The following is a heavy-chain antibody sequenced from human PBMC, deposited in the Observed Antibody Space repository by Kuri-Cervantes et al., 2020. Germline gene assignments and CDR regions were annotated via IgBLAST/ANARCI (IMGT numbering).Heavy chain of an antibody. Sequence: ASVKVSCKASGYTFTGCYMHWVRQAPGQGLEWMGWINPNSGGTNYAQKFQGRVTMTRDTSISTAYMELSRLRSDDTAVYYCASEGAAMVGGYFDYWGQGTLVTVSS. D-gene: IGHD5-18*01. CDR3: ASEGAAMVGGYFDY. V-gene: IGHV1-2*02. J-gene: IGHJ4*02. CDR2: INPNSGGT. CDR1: GYTFTGCY.